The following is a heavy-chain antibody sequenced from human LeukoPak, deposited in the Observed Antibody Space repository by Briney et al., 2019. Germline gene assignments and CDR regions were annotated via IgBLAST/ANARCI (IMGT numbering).Heavy chain of an antibody. V-gene: IGHV3-7*01. CDR3: ARGGSSAYYTPFDY. D-gene: IGHD3-22*01. CDR2: INQDGSEK. J-gene: IGHJ4*02. CDR1: GFTFSSFW. Sequence: PGGSLRLSCAASGFTFSSFWMSWVRQAPGKGLEWVANINQDGSEKTYVDSVNGRFTISRDNAKTSLYLQMNSLRAEDTAVYYCARGGSSAYYTPFDYWGQGTLVTVSS.